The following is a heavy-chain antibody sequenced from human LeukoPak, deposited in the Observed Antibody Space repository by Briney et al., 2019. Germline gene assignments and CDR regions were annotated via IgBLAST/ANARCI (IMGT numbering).Heavy chain of an antibody. CDR2: IYPGDSDT. Sequence: GESLKISCKGSGYSFPSYWVAWVRQMPGKGLEWMGIIYPGDSDTRYSPSFQGLVTIPADKTISTPYLQWSSLKASDTAMYYCASGINYNDRSGYDYWGQGTLVTVSS. CDR3: ASGINYNDRSGYDY. V-gene: IGHV5-51*01. D-gene: IGHD3-22*01. CDR1: GYSFPSYW. J-gene: IGHJ4*02.